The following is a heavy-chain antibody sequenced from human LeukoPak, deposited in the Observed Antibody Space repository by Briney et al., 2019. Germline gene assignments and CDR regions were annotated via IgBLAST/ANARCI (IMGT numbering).Heavy chain of an antibody. Sequence: PGGSLRLSCAASVFTFSTYAMTWVRQAPGKRLERVSGINSNGDEIYYADSVRGRFTISRDNSNNALYLQMDSLRAEDTAVYYCANWIGSSSRDYWGQGTLVTVSS. CDR1: VFTFSTYA. J-gene: IGHJ4*02. CDR2: INSNGDEI. CDR3: ANWIGSSSRDY. D-gene: IGHD6-6*01. V-gene: IGHV3-23*01.